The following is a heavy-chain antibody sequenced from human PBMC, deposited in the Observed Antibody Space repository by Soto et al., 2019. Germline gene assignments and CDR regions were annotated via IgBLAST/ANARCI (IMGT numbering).Heavy chain of an antibody. V-gene: IGHV1-69*01. CDR1: GGTFSSYA. D-gene: IGHD3-9*01. J-gene: IGHJ6*02. CDR2: IIPIFDTV. Sequence: QVHLVQSGAEVKKSGSSVKVSCKASGGTFSSYAISWVRQAPGQGLEWMGGIIPIFDTVNYAQNFQGRVTITADESTSTAYMELSSLTTEDTAVYYCEFGSSGYVEHYYFGMDVWGQGTTVTVSS. CDR3: EFGSSGYVEHYYFGMDV.